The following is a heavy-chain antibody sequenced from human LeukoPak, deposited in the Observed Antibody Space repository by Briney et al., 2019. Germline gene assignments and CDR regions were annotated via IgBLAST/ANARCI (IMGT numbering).Heavy chain of an antibody. CDR2: IKGDGIST. CDR1: GFDFSSNW. CDR3: AKDHYWSIDY. Sequence: GGSLRLSCAASGFDFSSNWMHWVRHAPGQGLVWVSRIKGDGISTNYADSVKGRFTISRDIAKNTLYLQMNSLRAEDTGVYYCAKDHYWSIDYWGRGTLVPVSS. D-gene: IGHD3-3*01. V-gene: IGHV3-74*01. J-gene: IGHJ4*02.